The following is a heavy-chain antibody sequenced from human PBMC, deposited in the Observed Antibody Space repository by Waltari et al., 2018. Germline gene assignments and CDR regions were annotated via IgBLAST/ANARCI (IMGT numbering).Heavy chain of an antibody. J-gene: IGHJ4*02. CDR2: INPMNGET. CDR1: GYTFSAYY. Sequence: LVQSGAEVKKPGASVRVSCKTSGYTFSAYYIHWVRQAPGQGLEWMGWINPMNGETKYTHTFHGRVTLTRYTSINTAYMELSSLIFDDTAVYYCARDDVDSSSFGGFWGQGTLVTVSS. CDR3: ARDDVDSSSFGGF. V-gene: IGHV1-2*07. D-gene: IGHD6-13*01.